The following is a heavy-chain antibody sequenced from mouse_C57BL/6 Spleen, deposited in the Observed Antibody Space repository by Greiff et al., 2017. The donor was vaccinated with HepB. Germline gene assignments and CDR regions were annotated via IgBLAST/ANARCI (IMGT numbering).Heavy chain of an antibody. V-gene: IGHV14-4*01. D-gene: IGHD2-4*01. J-gene: IGHJ3*01. Sequence: EVQLQQSGAELVRPGASVKLSCTASGFNIKDDYMHWVKQRPEQGLEWIGWIDPENGDTEYASKFQGKATITADTSSNTAYLQLSSLTSEDTAVYYCTLDDYDGWLAYWGQGTLVTVSA. CDR3: TLDDYDGWLAY. CDR1: GFNIKDDY. CDR2: IDPENGDT.